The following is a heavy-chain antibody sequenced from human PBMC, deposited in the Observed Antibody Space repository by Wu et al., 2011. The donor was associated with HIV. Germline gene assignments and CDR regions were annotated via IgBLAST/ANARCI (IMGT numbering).Heavy chain of an antibody. Sequence: QVQLVQSGAEVKKPGASVKVSCKASGYTYTTYGVSWVRQAPGQGLEWMGWISTYNGNTNYVQNLQGRVTLTTDTSTNTAYMELRSLRSDDTAVYYCARDESGTSSYYYYMDVWGKGTTVTVSS. CDR2: ISTYNGNT. J-gene: IGHJ6*03. CDR3: ARDESGTSSYYYYMDV. D-gene: IGHD1-26*01. CDR1: GYTYTTYG. V-gene: IGHV1-18*01.